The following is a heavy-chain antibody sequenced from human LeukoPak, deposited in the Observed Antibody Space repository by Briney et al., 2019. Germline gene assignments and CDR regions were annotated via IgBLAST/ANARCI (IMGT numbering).Heavy chain of an antibody. Sequence: SETLSLTCTVSGGSISSYYWSWIRQPPGKGLEWIGYIYYSGSTNYNPSLKSRVTISVGTSKNQFSLKLSSVTAADTAVYYCARDVGWGDFDYWGQGTLVTVSS. V-gene: IGHV4-59*01. CDR2: IYYSGST. J-gene: IGHJ4*02. CDR1: GGSISSYY. CDR3: ARDVGWGDFDY. D-gene: IGHD6-19*01.